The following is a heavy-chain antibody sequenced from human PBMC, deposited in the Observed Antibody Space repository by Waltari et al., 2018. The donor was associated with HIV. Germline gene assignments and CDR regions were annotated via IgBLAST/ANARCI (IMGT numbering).Heavy chain of an antibody. J-gene: IGHJ4*02. CDR3: VLSRRGAVLGDH. D-gene: IGHD3-16*01. Sequence: QVRLVQTGATMKKPGASVKVSCKTSGYTFTDYDVNWVRQATGQGLEWLGWMNPDSGNTGYAQKFKDRDNMTRETSTRILYMVLTGLSHQDAAVYSCVLSRRGAVLGDHWGEGTRVTVSS. V-gene: IGHV1-8*01. CDR2: MNPDSGNT. CDR1: GYTFTDYD.